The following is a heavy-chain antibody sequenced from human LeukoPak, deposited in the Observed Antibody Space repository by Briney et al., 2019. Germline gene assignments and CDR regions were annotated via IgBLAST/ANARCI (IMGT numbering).Heavy chain of an antibody. J-gene: IGHJ5*02. CDR1: GFTFSKYA. D-gene: IGHD3-10*01. CDR2: ISGSGGST. Sequence: GGSLRLSCAASGFTFSKYAMSWVRQAPGKGLEWVSAISGSGGSTYYADSVKGRFTISSDNSKHTLYLQMNSLRAEDTAVYYCARTPYDSGSYTLDPWGQGTLVTVSS. CDR3: ARTPYDSGSYTLDP. V-gene: IGHV3-23*01.